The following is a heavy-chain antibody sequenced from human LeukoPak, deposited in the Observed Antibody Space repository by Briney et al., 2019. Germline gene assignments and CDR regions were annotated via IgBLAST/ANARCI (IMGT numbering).Heavy chain of an antibody. CDR2: ISSSSSNI. Sequence: GGSLRLSCAASGFTFSSYSMNWVRQAPGKGLEWVSSISSSSSNIYYADSVKGRFTISRDNAKNSLYLQMNSLRAEDTAVYYCARDNDLLRYFDWPLDYWGQGTLVTVSS. CDR1: GFTFSSYS. CDR3: ARDNDLLRYFDWPLDY. D-gene: IGHD3-9*01. V-gene: IGHV3-21*01. J-gene: IGHJ4*02.